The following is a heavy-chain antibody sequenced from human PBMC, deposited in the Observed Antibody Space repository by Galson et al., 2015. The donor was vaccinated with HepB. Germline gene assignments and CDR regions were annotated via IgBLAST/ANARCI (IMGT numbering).Heavy chain of an antibody. Sequence: SLRLSCAASGFTFSSYSMNWVRQAPGKGLEWVPFISSSSTYIYQADSVKGRFTISRDNAKNSLYLQMNSLRAEDTAAYYCARGSLTVAGTLVNWGQGTLVTVSS. J-gene: IGHJ4*02. V-gene: IGHV3-21*01. CDR3: ARGSLTVAGTLVN. CDR1: GFTFSSYS. CDR2: ISSSSTYI. D-gene: IGHD6-19*01.